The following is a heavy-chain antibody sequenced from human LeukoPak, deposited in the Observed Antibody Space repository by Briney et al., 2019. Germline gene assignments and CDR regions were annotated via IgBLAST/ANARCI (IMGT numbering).Heavy chain of an antibody. V-gene: IGHV4-39*01. CDR1: GGSISSSSYY. CDR2: IYYSGST. J-gene: IGHJ5*02. CDR3: ARTYSSGSPYNWFDP. D-gene: IGHD6-25*01. Sequence: PSETLSLTCTVSGGSISSSSYYWGWIRQPPGKGLEWTGSIYYSGSTYYNPSLKSRVTISVDTSKNQFSLKLSSVTAADTAVYYCARTYSSGSPYNWFDPWGQGTLVTVSS.